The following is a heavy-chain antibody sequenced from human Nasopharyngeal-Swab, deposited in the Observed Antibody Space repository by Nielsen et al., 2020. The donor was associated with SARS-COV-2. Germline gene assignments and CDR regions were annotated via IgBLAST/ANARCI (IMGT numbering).Heavy chain of an antibody. Sequence: GESLKISCAASGFTFSSYGMHWVRQAPGKGLGWVAVIWYDGSNKYYADSVKGRFTISRDNSKNTLYLQMNSLRAEDTAVYYCARGTGYYYYMDVWGKGTTVTVSS. CDR1: GFTFSSYG. D-gene: IGHD1-14*01. CDR2: IWYDGSNK. J-gene: IGHJ6*03. CDR3: ARGTGYYYYMDV. V-gene: IGHV3-33*01.